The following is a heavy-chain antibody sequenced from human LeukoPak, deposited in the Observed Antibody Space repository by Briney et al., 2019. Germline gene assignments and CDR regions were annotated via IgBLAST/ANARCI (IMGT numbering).Heavy chain of an antibody. Sequence: GESLKISCKGFGYSFTGYWIGWVRQMPGKGLEWMGMIYPGDSDTKYSPSFQGQVTISADKSISTAYLQWSSLKASDTAMYYCAIPPLAVAGGEGVDYWGQGTLVTVSS. J-gene: IGHJ4*02. V-gene: IGHV5-51*01. CDR3: AIPPLAVAGGEGVDY. D-gene: IGHD6-19*01. CDR1: GYSFTGYW. CDR2: IYPGDSDT.